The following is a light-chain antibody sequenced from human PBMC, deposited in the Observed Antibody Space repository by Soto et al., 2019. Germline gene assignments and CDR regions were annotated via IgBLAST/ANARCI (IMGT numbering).Light chain of an antibody. V-gene: IGLV4-69*01. CDR3: QTWGTGIQV. CDR2: LDSDGSH. J-gene: IGLJ2*01. Sequence: QLVLTQSPSASASLGASVKLTCTLSSGHRNYAIAWHQQQPEKGPRYLMRLDSDGSHTKGDGIPDRFSGSSSGAERYLTISSLQSEDEADYYCQTWGTGIQVFGGGTKLTVL. CDR1: SGHRNYA.